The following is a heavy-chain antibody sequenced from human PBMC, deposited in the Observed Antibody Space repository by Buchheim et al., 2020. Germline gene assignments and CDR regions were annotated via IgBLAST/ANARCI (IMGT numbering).Heavy chain of an antibody. D-gene: IGHD3-22*01. CDR3: ARSPRDSSGYYYRLSVYFQH. J-gene: IGHJ1*01. Sequence: QVQLQESGPGLVKPSQTLSLTCTVSGGSISSGDYYWSWIRQPPGKGLEWIGYIYYSGSTYYNPSLKSRVTITVDTSKNQFSLKLSSVTAADTAVYYCARSPRDSSGYYYRLSVYFQHWGQGTL. CDR2: IYYSGST. CDR1: GGSISSGDYY. V-gene: IGHV4-30-4*01.